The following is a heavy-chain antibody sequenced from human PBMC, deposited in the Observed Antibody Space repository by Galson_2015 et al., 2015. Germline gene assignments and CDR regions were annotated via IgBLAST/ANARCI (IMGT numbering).Heavy chain of an antibody. D-gene: IGHD6-19*01. CDR3: AKSRSSGWRGDGMDV. J-gene: IGHJ6*02. CDR2: ISYDGSNK. CDR1: GFTFSSYG. V-gene: IGHV3-30*18. Sequence: SLRLSCAASGFTFSSYGMHWVRQAPGKGLEWVAVISYDGSNKYYADSVKGRFTISRDNSKNTLYLQMNSLRAEDTAVYYCAKSRSSGWRGDGMDVWGQGTTVTVSS.